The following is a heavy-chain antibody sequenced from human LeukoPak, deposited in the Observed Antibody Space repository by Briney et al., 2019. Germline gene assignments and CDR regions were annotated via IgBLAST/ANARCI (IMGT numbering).Heavy chain of an antibody. CDR1: SGSINSRFHY. CDR3: ARLNCGGGGCYSGKGNLDY. CDR2: INYSGTS. D-gene: IGHD2-21*02. V-gene: IGHV4-39*01. Sequence: MPSETLSLTCTVSSGSINSRFHYWGWIRQPPGKGLEWIATINYSGTSHYNASLNSRVTISIDTSKNQFSLSLRSLTAADTAVYYCARLNCGGGGCYSGKGNLDYWGQGTLVTVSS. J-gene: IGHJ4*02.